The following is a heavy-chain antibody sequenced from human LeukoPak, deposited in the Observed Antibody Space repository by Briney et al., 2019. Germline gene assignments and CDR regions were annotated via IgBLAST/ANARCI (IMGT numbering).Heavy chain of an antibody. CDR1: GYTFTSYD. CDR3: ARGHYDSSGYYYFDY. J-gene: IGHJ4*02. CDR2: MNPNSGNT. V-gene: IGHV1-8*01. Sequence: GASVKVSCKASGYTFTSYDINWVRQATGQGLEWMGWMNPNSGNTGYAQKFQGRVTMTRNTSISTAYMELSNLRSEDTAVYYCARGHYDSSGYYYFDYWGQGTLVTVSS. D-gene: IGHD3-22*01.